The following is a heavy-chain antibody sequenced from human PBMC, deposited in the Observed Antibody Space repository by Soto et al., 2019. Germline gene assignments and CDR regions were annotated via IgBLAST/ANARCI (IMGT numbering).Heavy chain of an antibody. CDR3: ARTYSSSWSPFDY. D-gene: IGHD6-13*01. Sequence: SETLSLTCAVYGGSFSCYYWSWIRQPPGKGLEWIGEINQSGSTNYNPSLKSRVTISVDTSKNQFSLKLSSVTAADTAVYYCARTYSSSWSPFDYWGQGTLVTVS. V-gene: IGHV4-34*01. CDR1: GGSFSCYY. CDR2: INQSGST. J-gene: IGHJ4*02.